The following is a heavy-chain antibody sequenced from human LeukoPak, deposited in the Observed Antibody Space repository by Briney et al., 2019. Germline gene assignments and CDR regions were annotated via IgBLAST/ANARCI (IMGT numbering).Heavy chain of an antibody. D-gene: IGHD3-3*01. J-gene: IGHJ4*02. CDR3: AKDSEGYFTPLNSLIIDY. Sequence: PGGSLRLSCAASGFTFSSYAMSWVRQAPGKGLEWVSAISGSGGSTYYADSVKGRFTTSRDNSKNTLYLQMNSLRAEDTAVYYCAKDSEGYFTPLNSLIIDYWGQGTLVTVSS. CDR2: ISGSGGST. CDR1: GFTFSSYA. V-gene: IGHV3-23*01.